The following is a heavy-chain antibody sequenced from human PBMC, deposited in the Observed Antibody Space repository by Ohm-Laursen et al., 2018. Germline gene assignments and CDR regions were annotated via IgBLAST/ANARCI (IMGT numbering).Heavy chain of an antibody. CDR1: GFTFRSYA. CDR2: VGGDDNKKT. D-gene: IGHD1-26*01. V-gene: IGHV3-23*01. CDR3: AKGGGAAFDF. J-gene: IGHJ4*02. Sequence: GSLRLSCSASGFTFRSYAMSWVRQAPGKGLEWVSTVGGDDNKKTFYAESVKGRLTITRDDSKNMVFLQLDRLGVDDTAVYRCAKGGGAAFDFWGQGTLVTVSS.